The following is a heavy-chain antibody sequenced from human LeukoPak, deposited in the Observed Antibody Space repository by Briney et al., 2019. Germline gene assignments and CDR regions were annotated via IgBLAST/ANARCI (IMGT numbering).Heavy chain of an antibody. CDR3: ARVLPVASRDY. J-gene: IGHJ4*02. CDR2: IKQDGSDK. D-gene: IGHD2-2*01. V-gene: IGHV3-7*01. CDR1: GFTCSTYW. Sequence: PGGSLRLSCAASGFTCSTYWMSWVRQAPGKGLEWVANIKQDGSDKFYVDSVKGRFTISRDNAKNSMYLQMNSLRAEDTAVYYCARVLPVASRDYWGQGTLVTVSS.